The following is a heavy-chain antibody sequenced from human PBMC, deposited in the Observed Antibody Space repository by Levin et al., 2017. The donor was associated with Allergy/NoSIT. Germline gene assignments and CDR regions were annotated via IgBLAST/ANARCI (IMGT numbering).Heavy chain of an antibody. V-gene: IGHV2-5*02. CDR1: GFSLSTSGVG. CDR3: AHTRYYIAAAGYRVFDY. CDR2: IYWDDDK. Sequence: SGPTLVKPTQTLTLTCTFSGFSLSTSGVGVGWIRQPPGKALEWLALIYWDDDKRYSPSLKSRLTITKDTSKNQVVLTMTNMDPVDTATYYCAHTRYYIAAAGYRVFDYWGQGTLVTVSS. J-gene: IGHJ4*02. D-gene: IGHD6-13*01.